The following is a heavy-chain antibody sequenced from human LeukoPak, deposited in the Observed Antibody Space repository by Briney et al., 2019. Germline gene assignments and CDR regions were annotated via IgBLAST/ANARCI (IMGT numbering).Heavy chain of an antibody. CDR3: ARSIGLTGGGVDV. Sequence: GGSLRLSCAASGFTFSGYNMNWVRQAPGKGLEWVSYITNGGSTIHHADSVKGRFTISRDNAKKTLYQQMNSLRAEDTAVYYCARSIGLTGGGVDVWGQGTTVTVSS. J-gene: IGHJ6*02. CDR1: GFTFSGYN. CDR2: ITNGGSTI. D-gene: IGHD3-9*01. V-gene: IGHV3-11*01.